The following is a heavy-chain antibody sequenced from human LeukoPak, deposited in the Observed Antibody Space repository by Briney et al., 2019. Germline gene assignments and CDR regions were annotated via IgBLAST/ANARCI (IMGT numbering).Heavy chain of an antibody. CDR1: GCSISSYY. CDR2: IYYSGST. J-gene: IGHJ4*02. D-gene: IGHD5-24*01. Sequence: SETLSLTCTASGCSISSYYWSWIRQPPGKGLEWIGYIYYSGSTNYNPSLKSRVTISVDTSKNQLSLKLSSVTAADTAVYYCARDRGDGYNAIDYWGQGTLVTVSS. V-gene: IGHV4-59*01. CDR3: ARDRGDGYNAIDY.